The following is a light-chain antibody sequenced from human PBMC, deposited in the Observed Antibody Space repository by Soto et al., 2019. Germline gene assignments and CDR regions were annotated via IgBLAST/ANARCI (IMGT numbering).Light chain of an antibody. CDR1: QSVSSN. Sequence: EIVLTQSPATLSMSPGERATLSCRASQSVSSNFLAWYQQKPGQAPRLLIYGASNRATGIPDRFSGSGSGTEFTLTIRTLQSEEFTIYYCQQYKNWPRTFGQGTKVDIK. CDR3: QQYKNWPRT. J-gene: IGKJ1*01. V-gene: IGKV3D-15*01. CDR2: GAS.